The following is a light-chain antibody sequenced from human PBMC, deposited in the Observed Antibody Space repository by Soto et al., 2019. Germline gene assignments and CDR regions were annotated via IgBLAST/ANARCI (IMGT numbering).Light chain of an antibody. CDR2: EVS. V-gene: IGLV2-23*02. Sequence: QSVLTQPASVSGSPGQSITISCTGTSSDVGSYNLVSWYQQHPGKAPKLMIYEVSKRPSGVSNHFTGSKTGKTASLTISGLQAEDEADYYCCSYAGSSTYVFGTGTKVTVL. CDR3: CSYAGSSTYV. J-gene: IGLJ1*01. CDR1: SSDVGSYNL.